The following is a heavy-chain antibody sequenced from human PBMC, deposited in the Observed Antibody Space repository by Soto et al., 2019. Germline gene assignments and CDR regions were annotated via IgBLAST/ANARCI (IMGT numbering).Heavy chain of an antibody. J-gene: IGHJ4*02. CDR3: ARDGQWLPRDGLRSSYYFDY. CDR2: IWYDGGNK. D-gene: IGHD6-19*01. CDR1: GFNFSSYV. V-gene: IGHV3-33*01. Sequence: VQLVESGGGVVQPGRSLRLSCAASGFNFSSYVMHWVRQAPGKGLEWVAVIWYDGGNKYYADSVKGRFTISRDNSKNTVYLQMNRLRAEDTAVYYCARDGQWLPRDGLRSSYYFDYWGQGTLVTVSS.